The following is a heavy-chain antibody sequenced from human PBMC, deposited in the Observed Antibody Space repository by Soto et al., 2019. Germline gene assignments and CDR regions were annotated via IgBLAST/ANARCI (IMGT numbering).Heavy chain of an antibody. Sequence: VQLVESGGGVVQPGRSLRLSCAASGFTFSSYGMHWVRQAPGKGLEWVAVISDDGSNKYYADSVKGRFTISRDNSKTXLXLXXXXXXXXXXAVFYCAATYSGSYYAVDYWGQGTLVTVSS. J-gene: IGHJ4*02. CDR3: AATYSGSYYAVDY. CDR2: ISDDGSNK. D-gene: IGHD1-26*01. V-gene: IGHV3-30*03. CDR1: GFTFSSYG.